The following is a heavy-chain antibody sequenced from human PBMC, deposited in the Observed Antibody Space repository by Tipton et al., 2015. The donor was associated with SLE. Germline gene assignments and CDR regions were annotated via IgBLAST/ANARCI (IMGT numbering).Heavy chain of an antibody. CDR3: AGHLGGGATRRYFED. Sequence: TLSLTCSVSGVSLSRYYWSWIRQPPGKGLEGIGYISYIGSTNHNPPLRSRVRISLDTSKNHFSLTLTLLTAADTAIYYFAGHLGGGATRRYFEDWGQGTLVTVAS. V-gene: IGHV4-59*08. D-gene: IGHD6-6*01. CDR2: ISYIGST. CDR1: GVSLSRYY. J-gene: IGHJ4*02.